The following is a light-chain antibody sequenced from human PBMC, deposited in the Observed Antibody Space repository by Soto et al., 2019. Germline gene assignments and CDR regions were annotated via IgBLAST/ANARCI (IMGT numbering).Light chain of an antibody. CDR2: GAS. Sequence: EIVLTQSAGTLSLSPGERATLSCRASQSVSSSYLAWYQQKPGQAPRLLIYGASSRATGIPDRFSGSGSGTDFTLTISTLEPEDFAVYYCQQYGSSPPVTFGGGTKVEIK. CDR1: QSVSSSY. CDR3: QQYGSSPPVT. J-gene: IGKJ4*01. V-gene: IGKV3-20*01.